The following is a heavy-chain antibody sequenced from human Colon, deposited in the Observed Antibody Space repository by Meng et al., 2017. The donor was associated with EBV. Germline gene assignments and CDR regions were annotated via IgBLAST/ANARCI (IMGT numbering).Heavy chain of an antibody. CDR2: IYHSGST. D-gene: IGHD3-10*01. Sequence: QLQLHESGPGLVKPSAALALTRTVSGGSISSNGYYWDWVRQPPGKGLEWIGAIYHSGSTSYNPSLQSRVTMFVDTSKNQFSLMLTSVTATDTAVYYCARRRGGSGRDCWGQGTLVTASS. CDR3: ARRRGGSGRDC. CDR1: GGSISSNGYY. J-gene: IGHJ4*02. V-gene: IGHV4-39*01.